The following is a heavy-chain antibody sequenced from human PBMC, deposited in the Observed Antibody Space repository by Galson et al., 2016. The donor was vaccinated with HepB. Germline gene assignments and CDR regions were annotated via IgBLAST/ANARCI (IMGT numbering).Heavy chain of an antibody. D-gene: IGHD4-17*01. J-gene: IGHJ5*02. CDR1: GFTFSSYG. CDR2: IWYDGSDK. CDR3: AKEGRLNGDYFSNWFDP. V-gene: IGHV3-33*06. Sequence: SLRLSCAASGFTFSSYGMHWVRQAPGKGLEWVAVIWYDGSDKYYADSVKGRFTISRDNSKNTLYLEMNSLRAEDTALYYCAKEGRLNGDYFSNWFDPWGQGTLVTVSS.